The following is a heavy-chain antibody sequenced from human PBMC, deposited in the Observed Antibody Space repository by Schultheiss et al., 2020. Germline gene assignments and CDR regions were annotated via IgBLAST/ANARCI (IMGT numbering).Heavy chain of an antibody. CDR1: GFTFSSYA. J-gene: IGHJ4*02. CDR2: IYSGGST. CDR3: ARDQWDYDFWSGYYWFDY. D-gene: IGHD3-3*01. V-gene: IGHV3-53*01. Sequence: GGSLRLSCAASGFTFSSYAMSWVRQAPGKGLEWVSIIYSGGSTYYADSVKGRFTISRDNSKNTLYLQMNSLRAEDTAVYYCARDQWDYDFWSGYYWFDYWGQGTLVTVSS.